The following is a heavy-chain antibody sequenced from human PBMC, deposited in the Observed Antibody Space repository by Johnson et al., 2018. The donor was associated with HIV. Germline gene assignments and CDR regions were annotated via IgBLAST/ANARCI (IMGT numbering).Heavy chain of an antibody. CDR3: AKGPWDLPHAFDI. V-gene: IGHV3-23*04. D-gene: IGHD1-26*01. CDR1: GFTFNDYY. CDR2: LSGSGVT. Sequence: VQLVESGGGVVRPGRSLRLSCAASGFTFNDYYMNWMRQAPGKGLEWVSALSGSGVTDYADSVKGRFIISRDNSKNTLYLQMNSLRVEDTAVYYCAKGPWDLPHAFDIWGQGTMVTVSS. J-gene: IGHJ3*02.